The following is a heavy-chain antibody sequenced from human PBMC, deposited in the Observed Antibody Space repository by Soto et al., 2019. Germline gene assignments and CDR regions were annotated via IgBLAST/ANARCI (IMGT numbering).Heavy chain of an antibody. J-gene: IGHJ4*02. CDR3: ASFGLDSDSSGYDFDY. CDR2: ITGGGTSI. V-gene: IGHV3-23*01. Sequence: RKAPGKGLQWVSVITGGGTSIYYAASVKGRFSIARDKSSNTLVLQMSSLRAEDTAVYYCASFGLDSDSSGYDFDYSGQGTLVTVSS. D-gene: IGHD3-22*01.